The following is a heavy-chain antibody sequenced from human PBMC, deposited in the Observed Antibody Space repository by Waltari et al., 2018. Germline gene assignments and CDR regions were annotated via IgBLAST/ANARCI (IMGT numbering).Heavy chain of an antibody. CDR3: AKADFGNPYWFFDL. J-gene: IGHJ2*01. Sequence: EGQLLESGGGLVQTGGSLRLSCAASGFMFSIYPMTWVRQAPGKGVEWVSTITAEGRSRNYADSVKGRFTISRDNSKNILDLQMNTLRAEDTAVYFCAKADFGNPYWFFDLWGRGTLLTVSS. CDR1: GFMFSIYP. CDR2: ITAEGRSR. D-gene: IGHD3-10*01. V-gene: IGHV3-23*01.